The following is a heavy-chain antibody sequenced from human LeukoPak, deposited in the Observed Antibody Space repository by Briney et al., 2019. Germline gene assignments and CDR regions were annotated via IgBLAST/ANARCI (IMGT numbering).Heavy chain of an antibody. CDR3: AREGADYDSSGFDAFDI. V-gene: IGHV4-59*01. CDR1: GGSFSGYY. J-gene: IGHJ3*02. Sequence: SETLSLTCAVYGGSFSGYYWSWIRQPPGKGLEWIGYIYYSGSTNYNPSLKSRVTISVDTSKNQFSLKLSSVTAADTAVYYCAREGADYDSSGFDAFDIWGQGTMVTVSS. CDR2: IYYSGST. D-gene: IGHD3-22*01.